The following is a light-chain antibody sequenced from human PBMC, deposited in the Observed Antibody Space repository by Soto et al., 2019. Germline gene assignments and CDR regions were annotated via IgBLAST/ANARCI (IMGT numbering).Light chain of an antibody. CDR1: QSIITY. V-gene: IGKV1-39*01. Sequence: DIQMTQSPSSLSASVGDRVTITCRASQSIITYLNWYQQKPGKAPKLLIYAASTLQSGIPSRFSGSGSGTELNLTISSLQPEDYAAYYCQQSYSTPRTFGQGTKVEIK. J-gene: IGKJ1*01. CDR3: QQSYSTPRT. CDR2: AAS.